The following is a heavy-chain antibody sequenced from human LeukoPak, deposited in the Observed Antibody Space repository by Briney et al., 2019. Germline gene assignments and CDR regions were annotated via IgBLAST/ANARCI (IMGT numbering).Heavy chain of an antibody. Sequence: SETLSLTCTVSGDSFSSVTDYWAWIRQPPGKGLEWIASGDYSGGTYYNPSLESRVAISADMSKNQFSLKLNSVTAADTAIYYCARRRSGSSWCDFWGQGTLVTVSS. CDR3: ARRRSGSSWCDF. J-gene: IGHJ4*02. CDR1: GDSFSSVTDY. CDR2: GDYSGGT. D-gene: IGHD6-13*01. V-gene: IGHV4-39*07.